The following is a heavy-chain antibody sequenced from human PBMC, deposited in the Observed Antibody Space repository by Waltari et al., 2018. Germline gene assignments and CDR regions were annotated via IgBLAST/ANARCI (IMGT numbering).Heavy chain of an antibody. V-gene: IGHV1-8*01. J-gene: IGHJ6*02. D-gene: IGHD6-19*01. CDR2: MNPNSGNT. Sequence: QVQLLQSGAEVKKPGASVKVSCKAPGYTFTSYDINWVRQATGQGLEWMGWMNPNSGNTGYAQKFQGRVTMTRNTSIRTAYMELSSLRSEDTAVYYCARGRSSGWYRAGMDVWGQGTTVTVSS. CDR3: ARGRSSGWYRAGMDV. CDR1: GYTFTSYD.